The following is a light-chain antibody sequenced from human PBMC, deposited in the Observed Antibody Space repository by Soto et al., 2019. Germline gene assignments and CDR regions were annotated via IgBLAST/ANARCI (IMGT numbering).Light chain of an antibody. Sequence: QSVLTQPASTSGTPGQRVTMSCSGSRSSIGSNVVEWYQQLPGTAPKLLIYANANRPSGVPDRFSGSKSGTSASLAITGLQAEDEADYYCQSYDRSLTGSVFGGGTKVTVL. CDR3: QSYDRSLTGSV. J-gene: IGLJ2*01. CDR2: ANA. V-gene: IGLV1-40*01. CDR1: RSSIGSNV.